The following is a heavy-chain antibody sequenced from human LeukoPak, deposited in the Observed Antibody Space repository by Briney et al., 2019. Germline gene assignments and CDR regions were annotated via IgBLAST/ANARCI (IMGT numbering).Heavy chain of an antibody. Sequence: ASVKVSCKASGYTFTSYGISWVRQAPGQGLEWMGWISAYNGNTNYAQKLQGRVTMTTDTSTSTAYMELRSLRSDDTAVYYCARGSRTYYDILTGYSPYYYYMDVWGKGTTVTVSS. D-gene: IGHD3-9*01. J-gene: IGHJ6*03. CDR2: ISAYNGNT. CDR1: GYTFTSYG. CDR3: ARGSRTYYDILTGYSPYYYYMDV. V-gene: IGHV1-18*01.